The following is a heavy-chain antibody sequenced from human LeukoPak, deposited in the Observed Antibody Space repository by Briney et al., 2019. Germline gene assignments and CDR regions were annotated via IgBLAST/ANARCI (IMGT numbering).Heavy chain of an antibody. J-gene: IGHJ5*01. Sequence: PGGSLRLSRTASGFAFSVFAMSWLRHPPGKGLEWVSTINANSGATSYAASVRGRFTISTDNSKNKLYLQLNSLRAEDTAVYYCAKPISGGLAVTADWFDPWGQGTLVVVSS. CDR1: GFAFSVFA. CDR2: INANSGAT. CDR3: AKPISGGLAVTADWFDP. V-gene: IGHV3-23*01. D-gene: IGHD6-19*01.